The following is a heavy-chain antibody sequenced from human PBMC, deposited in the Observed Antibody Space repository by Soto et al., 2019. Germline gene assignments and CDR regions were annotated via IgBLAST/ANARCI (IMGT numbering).Heavy chain of an antibody. CDR1: GYTFTSYG. V-gene: IGHV1-18*01. J-gene: IGHJ6*03. D-gene: IGHD2-21*01. CDR3: ARVASHIVVVIATPYYYMDV. CDR2: ISAYNGNT. Sequence: ASVKVSCKASGYTFTSYGISWVRQAPGQGLEWMGWISAYNGNTNYAQKLQGRVTMTTDTSTSTAYMELRSLRSEDTAVYYCARVASHIVVVIATPYYYMDVWGKGTTLTVSS.